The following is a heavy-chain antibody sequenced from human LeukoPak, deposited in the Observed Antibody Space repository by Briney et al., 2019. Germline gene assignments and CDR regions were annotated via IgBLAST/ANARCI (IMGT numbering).Heavy chain of an antibody. CDR2: ISSSSSYI. CDR1: GFTFSNYW. CDR3: ARDTFQTTTYCGGDCRPTYFDY. V-gene: IGHV3-21*01. J-gene: IGHJ4*02. Sequence: GGSLRLSCAASGFTFSNYWMHWVRQAPGKGLEWVSSISSSSSYIYYADSVKGRFTISRDNAKNSLYLQMNSLRAEDTAVYYCARDTFQTTTYCGGDCRPTYFDYWGQGTLVTVSS. D-gene: IGHD2-21*02.